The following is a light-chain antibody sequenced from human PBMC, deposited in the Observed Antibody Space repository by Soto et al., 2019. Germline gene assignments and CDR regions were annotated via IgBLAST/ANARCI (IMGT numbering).Light chain of an antibody. V-gene: IGKV1-39*01. CDR2: ATS. Sequence: DIQMTQSPSSLSASVGDRVTITCRASQTPRTFLNWYQQKPGEAPKLLIYATSTLQSGVPSRFSGRDSGADFTLTINNLQPEDFATYYCQQPPYTFGPGTKVDIK. J-gene: IGKJ3*01. CDR1: QTPRTF. CDR3: QQPPYT.